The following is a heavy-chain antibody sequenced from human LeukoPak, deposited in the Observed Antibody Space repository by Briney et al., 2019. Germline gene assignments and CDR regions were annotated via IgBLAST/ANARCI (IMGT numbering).Heavy chain of an antibody. CDR3: AAVAGTFGYYYYYMDV. CDR1: GGSISSYY. D-gene: IGHD6-19*01. CDR2: ISTSGST. Sequence: PSETLSLTCTVSGGSISSYYWSWIRQPAGKGLESIGHISTSGSTNYNPSLKSRVTMSVDTSKNQFSLKLSSVTAADTAVYYCAAVAGTFGYYYYYMDVWGKGTTVTVSS. J-gene: IGHJ6*03. V-gene: IGHV4-4*07.